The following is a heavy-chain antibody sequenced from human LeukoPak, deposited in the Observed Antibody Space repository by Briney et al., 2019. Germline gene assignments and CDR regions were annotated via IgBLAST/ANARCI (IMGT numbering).Heavy chain of an antibody. CDR2: ITSSGGNT. CDR1: GLTFSDHF. Sequence: GGSLRLSCAASGLTFSDHFMTWIRQAPGKGLEWVSGITSSGGNTYYADSVKGRFTISRDNSKNTLYLQMNSLRVEDTAVYYCAKQSSGRQIHWYFDLWGRGTLVTVSS. D-gene: IGHD6-19*01. J-gene: IGHJ2*01. V-gene: IGHV3-23*01. CDR3: AKQSSGRQIHWYFDL.